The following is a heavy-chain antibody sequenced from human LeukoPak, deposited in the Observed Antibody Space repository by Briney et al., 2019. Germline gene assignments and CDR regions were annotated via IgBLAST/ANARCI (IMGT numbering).Heavy chain of an antibody. CDR2: IYTSGST. CDR1: GGSISSYY. Sequence: PSETLSLTCTVSGGSISSYYWSWIRQPPGKGLEWIGYIYTSGSTNYNPSLKSRVTISVDTSKNQFSLKLSSVTAPDTAVYYCARHPGYSSSSGFFDYWGQGTLVTVSS. V-gene: IGHV4-4*09. J-gene: IGHJ4*02. CDR3: ARHPGYSSSSGFFDY. D-gene: IGHD6-6*01.